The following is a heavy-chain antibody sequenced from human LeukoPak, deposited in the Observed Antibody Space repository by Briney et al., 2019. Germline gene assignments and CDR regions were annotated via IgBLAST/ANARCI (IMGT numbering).Heavy chain of an antibody. CDR3: EKGRYSSGWYGNYFDY. V-gene: IGHV3-30*02. Sequence: GGSLRLSCAASGISFSAHGMHWVRQAPGKGLEWVAIIRFDGSNIHYADSVKGRFTISRDNSKNTLYLQMNSLRAEDTAVYYCEKGRYSSGWYGNYFDYWGQGTLVTVSS. CDR1: GISFSAHG. CDR2: IRFDGSNI. J-gene: IGHJ4*02. D-gene: IGHD6-19*01.